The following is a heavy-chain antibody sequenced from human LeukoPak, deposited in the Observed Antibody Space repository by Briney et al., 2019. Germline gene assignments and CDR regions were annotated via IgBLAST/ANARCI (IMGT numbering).Heavy chain of an antibody. V-gene: IGHV3-48*03. J-gene: IGHJ4*02. Sequence: PGGSLRLSCAASGFTFSSYEMNWVRQAPKKGLEWVSYISNSGSTIYYADSVKGRFTISRDNAKNSLYLQMNSLRADDTALYYCARDPRGYSSGSDDFWGQGTLVTVSS. CDR2: ISNSGSTI. CDR1: GFTFSSYE. CDR3: ARDPRGYSSGSDDF. D-gene: IGHD5-18*01.